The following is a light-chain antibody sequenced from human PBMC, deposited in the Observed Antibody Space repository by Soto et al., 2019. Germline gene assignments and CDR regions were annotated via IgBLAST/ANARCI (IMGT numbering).Light chain of an antibody. Sequence: EIVLTESPGTLSLSPGERATLSWSASQSVSSNYLAWYKQKRGQAPRXLIYGASSRTTGIPDRSSGSGSGTDFTLTISRLEPEDFAVYYCQQYHNSPLTFGQGTKVDIK. CDR1: QSVSSNY. CDR3: QQYHNSPLT. V-gene: IGKV3-20*01. J-gene: IGKJ1*01. CDR2: GAS.